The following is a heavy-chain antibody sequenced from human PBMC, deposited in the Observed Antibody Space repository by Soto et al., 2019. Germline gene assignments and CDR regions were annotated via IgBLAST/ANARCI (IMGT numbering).Heavy chain of an antibody. V-gene: IGHV4-39*01. CDR2: IYYSGST. J-gene: IGHJ3*02. CDR3: ARHRYSYGFWTRDAFDI. Sequence: QLQLQESGPGLVKPSETLSLTCTVSGGSISSSSYYWGWIRQPPGKGLEWIGSIYYSGSTYYNPSLKSRVTISVDTSKNQFSLKLRSVTAADTAVYYCARHRYSYGFWTRDAFDIWGQGTMVTVSS. CDR1: GGSISSSSYY. D-gene: IGHD5-18*01.